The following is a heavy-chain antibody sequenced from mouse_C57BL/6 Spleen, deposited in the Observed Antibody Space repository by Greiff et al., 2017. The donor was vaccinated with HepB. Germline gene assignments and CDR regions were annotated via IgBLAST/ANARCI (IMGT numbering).Heavy chain of an antibody. CDR1: GYSITSGYY. CDR2: ISYDGSN. Sequence: EVHLVESGPGLVKPSQSLSLTCSVTGYSITSGYYWNWIRQFPGNKLEWMGYISYDGSNNYNPSLKNRISITRDTSKNQFFLKLNSVTTEDTATYYCAREESLHPLVYAMDYWGQGTSVTVSS. CDR3: AREESLHPLVYAMDY. V-gene: IGHV3-6*01. J-gene: IGHJ4*01.